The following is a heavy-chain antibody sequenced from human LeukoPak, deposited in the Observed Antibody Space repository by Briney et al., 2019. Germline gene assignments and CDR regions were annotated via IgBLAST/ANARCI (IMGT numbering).Heavy chain of an antibody. CDR3: LTIVETTIDAFDI. D-gene: IGHD1-26*01. Sequence: GGSLRLSCVASGFNFHNFAMHWVRQAPGKGLEWVAVISNDDRNKYYTDSVKGRFIISRDNAKSTLYLQMNSLRAEDTAVYYCLTIVETTIDAFDIWGQGTMVTVSS. J-gene: IGHJ3*02. CDR1: GFNFHNFA. CDR2: ISNDDRNK. V-gene: IGHV3-30*04.